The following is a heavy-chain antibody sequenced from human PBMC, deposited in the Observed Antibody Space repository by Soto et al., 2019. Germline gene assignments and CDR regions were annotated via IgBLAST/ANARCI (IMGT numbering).Heavy chain of an antibody. Sequence: QVQLVESGGGVVQPGRSLRLSCAASGFTFSSYAMHWVRQAPGKGLEWVAVISYDGSNKYYADSVKGRFTIARDNSKNTLYLQMNSLRAEDTAVYYCARDYYDSSGYPDAFDIWGQGTMVTVSS. D-gene: IGHD3-22*01. CDR2: ISYDGSNK. J-gene: IGHJ3*02. CDR3: ARDYYDSSGYPDAFDI. V-gene: IGHV3-30-3*01. CDR1: GFTFSSYA.